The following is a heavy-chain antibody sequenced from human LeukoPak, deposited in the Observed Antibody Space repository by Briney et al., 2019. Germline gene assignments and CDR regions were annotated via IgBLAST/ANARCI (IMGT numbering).Heavy chain of an antibody. CDR1: GGSVGSNY. CDR3: AKGNVIVVVDYI. V-gene: IGHV3-23*01. J-gene: IGHJ4*02. D-gene: IGHD3-22*01. CDR2: LSGSGTST. Sequence: PSETLSLTCSVSGGSVGSNYWSWVRQAAGKGLEWVSGLSGSGTSTYYADSVKGRFTISRDNSKNTLYLQMNSLRAEDTAIYYCAKGNVIVVVDYIGGQGTLVTVSS.